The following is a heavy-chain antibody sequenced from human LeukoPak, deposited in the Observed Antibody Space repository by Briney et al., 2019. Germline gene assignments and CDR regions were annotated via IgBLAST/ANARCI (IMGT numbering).Heavy chain of an antibody. CDR3: ARDTYYYDSSGSDY. V-gene: IGHV1-18*01. D-gene: IGHD3-22*01. J-gene: IGHJ4*02. CDR2: ISAYNGNT. Sequence: APVKVSCKASGYTFTSYGISWVRQAPGQGLEWMGWISAYNGNTNYAQKLQGRVTMTTDTSTSTAYMELRSLRSDDTAVYYCARDTYYYDSSGSDYWGQGTLVTVSS. CDR1: GYTFTSYG.